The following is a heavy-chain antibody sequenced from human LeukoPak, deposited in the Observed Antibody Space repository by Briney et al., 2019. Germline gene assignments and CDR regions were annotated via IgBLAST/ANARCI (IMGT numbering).Heavy chain of an antibody. CDR2: INSDGSST. D-gene: IGHD3-22*01. CDR1: GFTFSSYW. V-gene: IGHV3-74*01. J-gene: IGHJ3*02. CDR3: ARGEDSSGSKYLDAFDI. Sequence: GGSLRLSCAASGFTFSSYWMHWVRHAPGKGLVWASRINSDGSSTSYADSVKGRFTISRDNAKNTLYLQMNSLRAEDTAVYYCARGEDSSGSKYLDAFDIWGQGTMVTVSS.